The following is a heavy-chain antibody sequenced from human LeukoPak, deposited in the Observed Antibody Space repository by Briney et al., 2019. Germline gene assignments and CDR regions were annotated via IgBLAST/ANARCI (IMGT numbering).Heavy chain of an antibody. CDR2: IWYDGSNE. J-gene: IGHJ3*02. V-gene: IGHV3-33*01. Sequence: GGSLRLSCAASEFTFSSYGMHWVRQAPGKGLEWVALIWYDGSNEYYADSVKGRFAISRDNSKNTLYLQMNSLRAEDTAVHYCAREVQDAFDIWGQGTMVIVSS. CDR1: EFTFSSYG. CDR3: AREVQDAFDI.